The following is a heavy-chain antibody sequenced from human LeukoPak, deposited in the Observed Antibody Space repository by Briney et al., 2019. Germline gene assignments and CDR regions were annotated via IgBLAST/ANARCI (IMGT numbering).Heavy chain of an antibody. J-gene: IGHJ4*02. D-gene: IGHD3-3*01. CDR3: ASDPTYYDFWSGYYRSKDFDY. CDR1: GFTFSSYA. V-gene: IGHV3-30-3*01. CDR2: ISYDGSNK. Sequence: GGSLRLSCAASGFTFSSYAMHRVRQAPGKGLEWVGVISYDGSNKYYADSVKGRFTISRDNSKNTLYLQMNSLRAEDTAVYYCASDPTYYDFWSGYYRSKDFDYWGQGTLVTVSS.